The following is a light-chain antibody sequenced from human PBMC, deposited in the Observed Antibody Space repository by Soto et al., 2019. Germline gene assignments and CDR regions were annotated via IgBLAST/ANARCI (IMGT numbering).Light chain of an antibody. V-gene: IGKV1-5*03. CDR2: KAS. J-gene: IGKJ4*01. CDR3: LQYDNYPLT. CDR1: QSIGSE. Sequence: DIQMTQSPSTLSASIGDRVTITCRASQSIGSELAWYQQKPGKAPKLLIYKASSLESGVPSTFSGSGSGTEFSLTVSSLQPDDFATYYCLQYDNYPLTFGGGTKLDIK.